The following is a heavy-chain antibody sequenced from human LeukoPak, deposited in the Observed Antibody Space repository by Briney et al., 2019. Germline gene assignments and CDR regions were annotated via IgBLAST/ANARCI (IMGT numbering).Heavy chain of an antibody. CDR1: GGSISSSSYY. D-gene: IGHD6-13*01. Sequence: SETLSLTCTVSGGSISSSSYYWGWIRQPPGTGLEWIGSIYYSGSTYYNPSLKSRVTISVDTSKNQFSLKLSSVTAADTAVYYCARNQQLDYFDYWGQGTLVTVSS. CDR3: ARNQQLDYFDY. CDR2: IYYSGST. J-gene: IGHJ4*02. V-gene: IGHV4-39*01.